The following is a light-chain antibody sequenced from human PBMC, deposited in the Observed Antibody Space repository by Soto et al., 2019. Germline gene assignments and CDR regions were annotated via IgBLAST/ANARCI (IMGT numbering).Light chain of an antibody. J-gene: IGKJ1*01. CDR3: QQYQNLWT. CDR2: RAS. Sequence: IMMTQSPATLSVSLGERATLSCRAGQTIYSNVAWYQQRPGQAPRLLIYRASTRATGVPARFSGSGSGTEFTPTISSLQSEDFAIYYCQQYQNLWTFGQGTKVEIK. V-gene: IGKV3-15*01. CDR1: QTIYSN.